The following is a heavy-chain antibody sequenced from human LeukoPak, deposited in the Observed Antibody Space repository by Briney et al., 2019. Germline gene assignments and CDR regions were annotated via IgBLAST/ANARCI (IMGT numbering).Heavy chain of an antibody. J-gene: IGHJ4*02. CDR1: GGSISSYY. V-gene: IGHV4-59*08. Sequence: SETLSLTCTVSGGSISSYYWSWIRQPPGKGLEWIGYIYYSGSTNYNPSLKSRVTISVDTSKNQFSLKLSSVTAADTAVYYCASRSLSGYDSHFDYWGQGTLVTVSS. D-gene: IGHD5-12*01. CDR3: ASRSLSGYDSHFDY. CDR2: IYYSGST.